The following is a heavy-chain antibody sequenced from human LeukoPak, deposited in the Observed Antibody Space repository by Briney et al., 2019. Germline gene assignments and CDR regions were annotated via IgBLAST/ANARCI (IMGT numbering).Heavy chain of an antibody. CDR3: AKNGDRGAYCTGGTCYPYFYYYMDV. D-gene: IGHD2-15*01. J-gene: IGHJ6*03. CDR1: RITFSSYG. CDR2: ISSTGGTT. V-gene: IGHV3-23*01. Sequence: GGSLRLSWAASRITFSSYGMSWVRQAPGKGLEWVSSISSTGGTTYYADSVKGRFTISRDNSKNTLYLQMNSLRAEDTAIYYCAKNGDRGAYCTGGTCYPYFYYYMDVWGKGTTVTI.